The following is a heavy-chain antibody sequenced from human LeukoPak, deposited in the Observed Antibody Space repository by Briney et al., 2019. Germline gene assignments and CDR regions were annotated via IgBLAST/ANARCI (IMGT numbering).Heavy chain of an antibody. D-gene: IGHD3-3*01. V-gene: IGHV1-2*02. J-gene: IGHJ6*02. CDR1: GYTFTGYY. Sequence: GASVKVSCEASGYTFTGYYMHWVRQAPGQGLEWMGWINPNSGGTNYAQKFQGRVTMTRDTSISTAYMELSRLRSDDTAVYYCAREDFGVADYGMDVWGQGTTVTVSS. CDR3: AREDFGVADYGMDV. CDR2: INPNSGGT.